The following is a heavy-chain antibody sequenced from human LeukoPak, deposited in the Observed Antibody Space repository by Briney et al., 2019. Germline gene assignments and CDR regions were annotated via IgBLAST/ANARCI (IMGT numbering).Heavy chain of an antibody. CDR3: VRQYRVAAPADW. CDR2: INSDGSST. J-gene: IGHJ4*02. Sequence: GGSLRLSCAASGFTFSNYGMHWVRQAPGKGLVWLSRINSDGSSTSYAASVKGRFTNSRDNAKNTLYGQMNSLRDEDTAVYYWVRQYRVAAPADWGGEGTLVTVS. D-gene: IGHD2-2*01. V-gene: IGHV3-74*01. CDR1: GFTFSNYG.